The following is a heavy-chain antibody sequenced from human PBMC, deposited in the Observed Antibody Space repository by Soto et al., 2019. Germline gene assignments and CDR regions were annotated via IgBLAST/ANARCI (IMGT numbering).Heavy chain of an antibody. D-gene: IGHD3-22*01. CDR2: INAGNGNT. Sequence: ASVKVSCKASGYTFTSYAMHWVRQAPGQSLEWMGWINAGNGNTKYSQKFQGRVTITRDTSASTAYMELSSLRSEDTAVYYCARGRFYDSSGYNAPGFDYWGQGTLVTVSS. CDR3: ARGRFYDSSGYNAPGFDY. J-gene: IGHJ4*02. CDR1: GYTFTSYA. V-gene: IGHV1-3*01.